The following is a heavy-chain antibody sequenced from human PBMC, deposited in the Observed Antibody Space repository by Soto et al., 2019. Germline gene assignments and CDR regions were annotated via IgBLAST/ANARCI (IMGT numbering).Heavy chain of an antibody. J-gene: IGHJ4*02. CDR3: ARSSSVGSSGWYMDY. CDR2: ISAYNGNT. CDR1: GYTFPSYG. V-gene: IGHV1-18*04. Sequence: ASVKVSCKASGYTFPSYGISWVRQAPGQGREGMGWISAYNGNTNNAQKLQGRVTMTTDTSTSTAYMELRSLRSDDTAVYYCARSSSVGSSGWYMDYWGQGTLVTVSS. D-gene: IGHD6-19*01.